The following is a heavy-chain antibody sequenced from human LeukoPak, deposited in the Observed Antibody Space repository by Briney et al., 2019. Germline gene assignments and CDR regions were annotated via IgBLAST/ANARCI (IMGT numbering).Heavy chain of an antibody. CDR1: GFTFSSYG. CDR2: ISSSSNYI. J-gene: IGHJ4*02. V-gene: IGHV3-21*01. CDR3: ARGGYSGYDFSRKTIAGDY. Sequence: GGSLRLSCAASGFTFSSYGMSWVRQAPGKGLEWVSAISSSSNYIYYADSVKGRSTISRDNAKNSLSLQMNSLRAEDTAVYYCARGGYSGYDFSRKTIAGDYWGQGTLVTVSS. D-gene: IGHD5-12*01.